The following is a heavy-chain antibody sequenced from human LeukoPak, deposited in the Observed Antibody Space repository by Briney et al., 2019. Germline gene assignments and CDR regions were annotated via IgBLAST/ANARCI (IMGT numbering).Heavy chain of an antibody. Sequence: ASVKVSCKASGYTFTGYYMHWVRQAPGQGLEWMGWINPNSGSTNYAQKFQGRVTMTRDTSISTAYMELSRLRSDDTAVYYCARARDFGGHFDYWGQGNLVTVSS. CDR2: INPNSGST. V-gene: IGHV1-2*02. J-gene: IGHJ4*02. D-gene: IGHD3-3*01. CDR3: ARARDFGGHFDY. CDR1: GYTFTGYY.